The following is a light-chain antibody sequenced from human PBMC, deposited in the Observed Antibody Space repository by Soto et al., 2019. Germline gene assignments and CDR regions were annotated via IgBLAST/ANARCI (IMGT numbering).Light chain of an antibody. Sequence: EIVLTQSPGTLSLSPGERATLPCRASETVACSYLAWYQQKPGQAPRLLIYDTSTRATGIPARFSGSGSGTEFTLTISSLQSEDFAVYYCQQYNNWPPITFGQGTRLEIK. J-gene: IGKJ5*01. V-gene: IGKV3-15*01. CDR1: ETVACSY. CDR2: DTS. CDR3: QQYNNWPPIT.